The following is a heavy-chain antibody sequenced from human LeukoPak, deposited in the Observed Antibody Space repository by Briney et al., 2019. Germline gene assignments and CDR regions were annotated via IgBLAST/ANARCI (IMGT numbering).Heavy chain of an antibody. V-gene: IGHV3-30*18. CDR2: ISYDGSNK. CDR1: GFTFSSYG. J-gene: IGHJ4*02. D-gene: IGHD3-22*01. Sequence: GGSLRLSCAASGFTFSSYGMHWVRQAPGKGLEWVAVISYDGSNKYYADSVKGRFTISRDNSKNTLYLQMNSLRAEDTAVYYCAKDRYYYDSSGYYYFDYWGQGTLVTVSS. CDR3: AKDRYYYDSSGYYYFDY.